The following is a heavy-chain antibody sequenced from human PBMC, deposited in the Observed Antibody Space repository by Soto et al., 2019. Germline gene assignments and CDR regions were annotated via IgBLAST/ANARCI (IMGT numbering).Heavy chain of an antibody. CDR3: AKEVSLGSTVDLGY. V-gene: IGHV3-23*01. CDR2: ISGSGGST. D-gene: IGHD7-27*01. J-gene: IGHJ4*02. Sequence: GGSLRLSCAASGFTFSIFAMSWVRQSPGKGLEWVSTISGSGGSTYYADAVRGRFTISRDNSMGTLYLQMKSLRVEDTAIYYCAKEVSLGSTVDLGYWGQGALVTVSS. CDR1: GFTFSIFA.